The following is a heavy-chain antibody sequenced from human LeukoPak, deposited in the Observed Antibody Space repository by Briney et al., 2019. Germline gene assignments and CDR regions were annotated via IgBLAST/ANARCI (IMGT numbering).Heavy chain of an antibody. Sequence: PSQTLSLTCTVSGGSISSNSYYWSWIRQPAGKGLEWIGRVFSTGSTNYNPSLKSRVTILVDTTKNQFSLKLSSVTAADTAVYYCARHLRSSSSFDYWGQGTLVTVSS. CDR3: ARHLRSSSSFDY. CDR1: GGSISSNSYY. D-gene: IGHD6-13*01. CDR2: VFSTGST. J-gene: IGHJ4*02. V-gene: IGHV4-61*02.